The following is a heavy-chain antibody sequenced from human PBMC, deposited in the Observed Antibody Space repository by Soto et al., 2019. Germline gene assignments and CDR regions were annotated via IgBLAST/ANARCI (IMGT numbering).Heavy chain of an antibody. D-gene: IGHD5-12*01. CDR3: AREGLSEMATIKYNWFDP. CDR2: INPSGGST. J-gene: IGHJ5*02. V-gene: IGHV1-46*01. CDR1: GYTFTSYY. Sequence: ASVTVSCKASGYTFTSYYMHWVRQAPGQGLEWMGIINPSGGSTSYAQKFQGRVTMTRDTSTSTVYMELSSLRSEDTAVYYCAREGLSEMATIKYNWFDPWGQGTRVSVSS.